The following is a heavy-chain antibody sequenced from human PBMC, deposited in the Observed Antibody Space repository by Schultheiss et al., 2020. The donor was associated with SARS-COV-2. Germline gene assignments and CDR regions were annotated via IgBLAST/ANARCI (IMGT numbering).Heavy chain of an antibody. J-gene: IGHJ4*02. CDR1: GFTFSHYY. V-gene: IGHV3-11*04. CDR3: ARYTAQTASFDY. Sequence: GESLKISCAASGFTFSHYYMTWIRQAPGKGLEWVSYISSSGTTKYYADSVKGRFTISRDNAKHTLHLQMNSLRAEDTAVYYCARYTAQTASFDYWGQGTLVTVSS. CDR2: ISSSGTTK. D-gene: IGHD2-21*02.